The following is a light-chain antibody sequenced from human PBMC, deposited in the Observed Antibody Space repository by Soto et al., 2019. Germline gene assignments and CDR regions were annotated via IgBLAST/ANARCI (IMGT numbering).Light chain of an antibody. J-gene: IGKJ2*03. CDR1: HDVSSW. CDR3: QQANSPYS. CDR2: GAS. V-gene: IGKV1-12*01. Sequence: DLQMTQSPSSFSASVGDRVTITCRASHDVSSWLAWYQQKPGKAPRLLIYGASTLQSGVPSRFSGSGSGTDFTLTISSLQPEDFATYYCQQANSPYSCGQGTKLEIK.